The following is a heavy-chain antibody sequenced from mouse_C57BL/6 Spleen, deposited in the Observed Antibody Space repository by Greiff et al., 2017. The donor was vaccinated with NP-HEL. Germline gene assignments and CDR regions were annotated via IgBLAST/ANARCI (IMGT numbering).Heavy chain of an antibody. J-gene: IGHJ2*01. D-gene: IGHD3-2*02. V-gene: IGHV1-50*01. CDR3: ARGDSSGNYYFDY. CDR1: GYTFTSYW. Sequence: VQLQQSGAELVKPGASVKLSCKASGYTFTSYWMQWVKQRPGQGLEWIGEIDPSDSYTNYNQKFKGKATLTVDTSSSTAYMQLSSLTSEDSAVYYCARGDSSGNYYFDYWGQGTTLTVSS. CDR2: IDPSDSYT.